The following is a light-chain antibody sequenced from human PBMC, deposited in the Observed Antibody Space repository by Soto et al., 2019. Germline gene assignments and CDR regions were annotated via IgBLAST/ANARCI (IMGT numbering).Light chain of an antibody. J-gene: IGLJ3*02. CDR2: DVG. Sequence: QSVLTQPASVSGSPGQSITISCTGTSSDVGDYNYVSWYQQHPGAAPKLMLFDVGNRPSGVSNRFSGSKSCNTAALTISGLQAEDESDYDCSAYTPSSPWVFGGGTKLTVL. V-gene: IGLV2-14*03. CDR1: SSDVGDYNY. CDR3: SAYTPSSPWV.